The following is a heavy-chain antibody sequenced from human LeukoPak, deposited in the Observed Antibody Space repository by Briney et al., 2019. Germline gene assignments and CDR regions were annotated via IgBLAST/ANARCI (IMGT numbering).Heavy chain of an antibody. Sequence: PGGSLRLSCAASGFTFSSYAMSWVRQAPGKGLEWVSVVSDSGTVTHYAASVKGRFTIYRDNSKNTLNMEMNDLTAEDTAIYYCTRGGQSNAFDIWGQGTLVTVSS. CDR3: TRGGQSNAFDI. V-gene: IGHV3-23*01. J-gene: IGHJ3*02. CDR1: GFTFSSYA. CDR2: VSDSGTVT.